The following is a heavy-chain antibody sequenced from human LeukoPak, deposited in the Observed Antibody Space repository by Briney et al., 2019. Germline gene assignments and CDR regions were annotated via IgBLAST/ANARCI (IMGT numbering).Heavy chain of an antibody. D-gene: IGHD5-12*01. CDR1: GGSISSYY. Sequence: SETLSLTCTVSGGSISSYYWSWIRQHPGKGLEWIGYIYYSGSTYYNPSLKSRVTISVDTSKNQFSLKLSSVTAADTAVYYCARDRGPYSGYDSYYFDYWGQGTLVTVSS. CDR3: ARDRGPYSGYDSYYFDY. CDR2: IYYSGST. J-gene: IGHJ4*02. V-gene: IGHV4-59*06.